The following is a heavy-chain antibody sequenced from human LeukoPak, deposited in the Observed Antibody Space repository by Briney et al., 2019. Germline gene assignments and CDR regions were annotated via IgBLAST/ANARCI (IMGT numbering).Heavy chain of an antibody. V-gene: IGHV3-48*02. CDR3: AREGLYSSGWTFDY. D-gene: IGHD6-19*01. CDR1: GFTFSSYS. CDR2: ISSSSSTI. J-gene: IGHJ4*02. Sequence: GGSLRLSCAASGFTFSSYSMNWVRQAPGKGLEWVSYISSSSSTIYYADSVKGRFTISRDNAKNSLYLQMNSLRDEDTAVYYCAREGLYSSGWTFDYWGQGTQVTVSS.